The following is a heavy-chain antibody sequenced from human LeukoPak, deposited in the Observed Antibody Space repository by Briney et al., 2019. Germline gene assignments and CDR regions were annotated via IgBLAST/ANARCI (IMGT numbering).Heavy chain of an antibody. J-gene: IGHJ5*02. CDR3: ANNAAAVSGWFDP. CDR2: IIPIFGTT. V-gene: IGHV1-69*13. CDR1: GYTFTGYY. Sequence: SVKVSCKASGYTFTGYYMHWVRQAPGQGLEWMGGIIPIFGTTNYAQKFQGRVTITADESTSTAYMELSSLRSEDTAVYYCANNAAAVSGWFDPWGQGTLVTVSS. D-gene: IGHD6-13*01.